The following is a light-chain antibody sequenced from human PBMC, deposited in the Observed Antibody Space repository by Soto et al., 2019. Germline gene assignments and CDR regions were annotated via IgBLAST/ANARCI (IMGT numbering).Light chain of an antibody. Sequence: DIQLTQSPSFLSASVGDRVTITCRASQGISSYLAWYQQKPGKAPKLLIYAASTLQSGVPSRFSGSVSGTEFTLTISSLHPEDFATYYCQQLNSYPRTFGQGTKVEIK. CDR3: QQLNSYPRT. CDR2: AAS. J-gene: IGKJ1*01. V-gene: IGKV1-9*01. CDR1: QGISSY.